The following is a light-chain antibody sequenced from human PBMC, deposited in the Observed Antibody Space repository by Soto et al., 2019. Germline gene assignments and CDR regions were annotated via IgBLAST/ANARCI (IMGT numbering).Light chain of an antibody. J-gene: IGKJ2*01. CDR1: QSLGSY. Sequence: ETVLTQPPATLSLSPGERATLSCRASQSLGSYFAWYQQKPGQPPRLLIYDASNRATGIPARFSGSGSGTDFTRTISSLEPEDFAVYYCQQRSNWPTFGRGTKLEIK. CDR3: QQRSNWPT. CDR2: DAS. V-gene: IGKV3-11*01.